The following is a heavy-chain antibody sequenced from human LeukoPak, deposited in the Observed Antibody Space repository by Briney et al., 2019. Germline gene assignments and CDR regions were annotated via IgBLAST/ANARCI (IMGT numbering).Heavy chain of an antibody. Sequence: AASVKVSCKASGGTFSSYAISWVRQAPGQGLEWMGGIIPIFGTANYAQKFQGRVTITADESTSTAYMELSSLRSEDTAVCYCARGNRYFDWLGAFDIWGQGTMVTVSS. CDR2: IIPIFGTA. D-gene: IGHD3-9*01. J-gene: IGHJ3*02. V-gene: IGHV1-69*13. CDR3: ARGNRYFDWLGAFDI. CDR1: GGTFSSYA.